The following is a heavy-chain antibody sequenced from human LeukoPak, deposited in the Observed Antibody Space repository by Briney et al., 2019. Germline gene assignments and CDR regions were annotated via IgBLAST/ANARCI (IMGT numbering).Heavy chain of an antibody. CDR3: ATGPPLRVEGDYYYYYGMDV. CDR2: ISGYNGNT. CDR1: GYTFTSYG. J-gene: IGHJ6*02. V-gene: IGHV1-18*01. D-gene: IGHD4-17*01. Sequence: ASVKVSCKASGYTFTSYGISWVRQAPGQGLEWMGWISGYNGNTNYAQKLQGRVTMTTDTSTATAYVELRGLRSDDTAVYYCATGPPLRVEGDYYYYYGMDVWGQGTTVTVSS.